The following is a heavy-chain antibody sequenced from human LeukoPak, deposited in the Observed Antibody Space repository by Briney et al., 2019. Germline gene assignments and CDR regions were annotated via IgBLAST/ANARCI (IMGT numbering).Heavy chain of an antibody. J-gene: IGHJ4*02. CDR1: GTSTNTYS. CDR3: ARGDQEFDY. CDR2: VYASGDYNSGIN. Sequence: PSETLSLTCTVSGTSTNTYSWSWIRQTPGKGLEWIGYVYASGDYNSGINTYNPSLDSRVTITVHTSKNQFALRLTSLTAADTAVYYWARGDQEFDYWGQGTRVTVSS. V-gene: IGHV4-59*13.